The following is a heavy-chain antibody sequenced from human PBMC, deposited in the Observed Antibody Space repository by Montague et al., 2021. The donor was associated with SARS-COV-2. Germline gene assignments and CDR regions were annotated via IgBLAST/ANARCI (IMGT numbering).Heavy chain of an antibody. V-gene: IGHV4-34*01. CDR2: INHSGST. J-gene: IGHJ4*02. CDR1: GGSFSGYY. Sequence: SETLSLTCAVYGGSFSGYYWNWIRQPPGKGLEWIGEINHSGSTNYNPSLKSRVTMSVGTSKNQFSLKLSSVTAAGTAVYYCARGARQGYGFRLGSFDSWGQGTLVTVSS. D-gene: IGHD3-10*01. CDR3: ARGARQGYGFRLGSFDS.